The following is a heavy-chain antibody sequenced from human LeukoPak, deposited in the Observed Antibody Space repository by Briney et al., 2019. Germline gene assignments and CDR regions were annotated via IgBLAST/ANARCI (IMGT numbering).Heavy chain of an antibody. D-gene: IGHD2-21*02. CDR1: GFTVSSNY. CDR3: ARDLRNGLANCGGDWGLFDP. Sequence: GGSLRLSCAASGFTVSSNYMSWVRQAPGKGLEWVSVIYSCGSTYYADSVKGRFTISRVNSKNTLYLQMNSLRAEDTAVYYCARDLRNGLANCGGDWGLFDPWGQGTLVTVSS. J-gene: IGHJ5*02. V-gene: IGHV3-66*03. CDR2: IYSCGST.